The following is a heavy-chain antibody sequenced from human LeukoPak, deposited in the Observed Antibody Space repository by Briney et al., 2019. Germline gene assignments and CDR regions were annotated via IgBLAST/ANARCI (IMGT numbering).Heavy chain of an antibody. D-gene: IGHD3-22*01. Sequence: PSETLSLTCTVSVGSISSSNYYWGWIRQPPGKGLEWMGTIYYHGSTYYNPSLKSRVTISVDTSKNQFSLKLSSVTAADTAVYYCARETGYYDSPLRGTFDYWGQGTLVTVPS. J-gene: IGHJ4*02. CDR1: VGSISSSNYY. CDR2: IYYHGST. CDR3: ARETGYYDSPLRGTFDY. V-gene: IGHV4-39*07.